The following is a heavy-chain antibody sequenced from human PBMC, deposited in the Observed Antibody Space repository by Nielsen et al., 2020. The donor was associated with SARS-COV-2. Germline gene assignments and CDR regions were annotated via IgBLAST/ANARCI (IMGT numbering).Heavy chain of an antibody. V-gene: IGHV3-7*04. J-gene: IGHJ6*02. D-gene: IGHD3-22*01. CDR2: LKQGGSEK. Sequence: GSLRPSCETLGFTFSSYWMTWVRQAPGKGLEWVANLKQGGSEKYYVDSVKGRFTISRDNAKNSLYLQMNSLRAEDTAVYYCAGERVGGYHPPQYYYTMDLWGQGTTVIVSS. CDR3: AGERVGGYHPPQYYYTMDL. CDR1: GFTFSSYW.